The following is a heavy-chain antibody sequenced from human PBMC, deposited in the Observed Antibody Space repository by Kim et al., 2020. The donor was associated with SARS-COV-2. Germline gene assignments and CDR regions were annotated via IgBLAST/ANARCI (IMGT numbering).Heavy chain of an antibody. CDR3: ARDLTGYGYFDF. Sequence: SHNPACRSRLPTSVDTSKSQFSLKLSSVTAADTAVYYCARDLTGYGYFDFWGQGTLVTVSS. D-gene: IGHD5-18*01. J-gene: IGHJ4*02. V-gene: IGHV4-31*02.